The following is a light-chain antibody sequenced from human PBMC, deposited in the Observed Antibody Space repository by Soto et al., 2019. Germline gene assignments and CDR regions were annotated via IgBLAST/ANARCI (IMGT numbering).Light chain of an antibody. CDR2: DDN. CDR3: GSWDSSLSAYV. CDR1: TSNIGGNS. V-gene: IGLV1-51*01. Sequence: QSLLTQPPSVSAAPGQKFTLSCSGSTSNIGGNSVSWYQQLPGTAPKLLIYDDNKRPSRIPDRFSGSKYGTSATLGITGFQTGDEADYYCGSWDSSLSAYVFGTGTKVTVL. J-gene: IGLJ1*01.